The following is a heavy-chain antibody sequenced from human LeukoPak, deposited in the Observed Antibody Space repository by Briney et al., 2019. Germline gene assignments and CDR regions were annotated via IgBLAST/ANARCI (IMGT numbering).Heavy chain of an antibody. CDR3: ARMGGYSYGLYYFDY. J-gene: IGHJ4*02. Sequence: GGSLRLSCAASGFTFSSYAMSWVRQAPGKGLEWVSGISGSGGGTYYADSVKGRFTVSRDNSKNTLFLHMNSLRAEDTAVYYCARMGGYSYGLYYFDYWGQGTLVTVSS. CDR2: ISGSGGGT. CDR1: GFTFSSYA. V-gene: IGHV3-23*01. D-gene: IGHD5-18*01.